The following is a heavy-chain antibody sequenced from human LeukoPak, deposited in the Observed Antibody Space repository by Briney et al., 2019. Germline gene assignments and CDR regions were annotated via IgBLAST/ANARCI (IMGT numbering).Heavy chain of an antibody. D-gene: IGHD6-13*01. CDR3: ARREDYSSSWYFGY. J-gene: IGHJ4*02. CDR1: GFTFSSYE. Sequence: GGSLRLSCAASGFTFSSYEMNWVRQAPGKGLEWVSYISSSGSTIYYADSVKGRFTISRDNAKNSLYLQMNSLRAEDTAVYYRARREDYSSSWYFGYWGQGTLVTVSS. CDR2: ISSSGSTI. V-gene: IGHV3-48*03.